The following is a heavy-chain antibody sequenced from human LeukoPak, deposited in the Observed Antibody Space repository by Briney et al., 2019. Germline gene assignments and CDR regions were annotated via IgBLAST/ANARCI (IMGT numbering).Heavy chain of an antibody. Sequence: SETLSLTCAVSGGSISSSNWWSWVRQPPGKGLEWIGEIYHSGSTNYNPSLKSRVTILVDKSKNQFSLKLSSVTAADTAVYYCAREDHGTAMDHWGQGTLVTVSS. CDR2: IYHSGST. CDR3: AREDHGTAMDH. CDR1: GGSISSSNW. D-gene: IGHD5-18*01. J-gene: IGHJ4*02. V-gene: IGHV4-4*02.